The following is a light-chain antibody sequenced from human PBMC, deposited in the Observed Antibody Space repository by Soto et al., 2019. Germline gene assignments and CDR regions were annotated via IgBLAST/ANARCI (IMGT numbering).Light chain of an antibody. CDR1: QSVATF. V-gene: IGKV3-11*01. Sequence: EIVLTQSPVNLSLSPGERATLSCRASQSVATFLAWYQQKPGQAPRLLIFDASNRAPGIPDRFNGSGSGKAFTLTITSLEPEDFAVYCCQQRTNWPLTFGGWTKVEV. CDR2: DAS. J-gene: IGKJ4*01. CDR3: QQRTNWPLT.